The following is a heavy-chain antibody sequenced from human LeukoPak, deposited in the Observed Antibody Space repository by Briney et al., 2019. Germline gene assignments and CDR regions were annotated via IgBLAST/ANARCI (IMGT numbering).Heavy chain of an antibody. Sequence: GGSLGLSCAASGFTFSSYAMSWVRQAPGKGLEWVSAISGSGGSTYYADSVKGRFTISRDNSKNTLYLQMNSLRAEDTAVYYCATNAGYCSSTSCYPELNYFDYWGQGTLVTVSS. CDR3: ATNAGYCSSTSCYPELNYFDY. J-gene: IGHJ4*02. CDR1: GFTFSSYA. D-gene: IGHD2-2*01. V-gene: IGHV3-23*01. CDR2: ISGSGGST.